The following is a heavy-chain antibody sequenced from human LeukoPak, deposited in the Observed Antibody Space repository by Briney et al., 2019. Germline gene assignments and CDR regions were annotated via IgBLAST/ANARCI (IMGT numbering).Heavy chain of an antibody. D-gene: IGHD6-13*01. V-gene: IGHV3-7*03. CDR3: VRDRESPGRYSSSWYGWFDP. CDR1: GFTFSSFW. CDR2: IKQDESEK. J-gene: IGHJ5*02. Sequence: GGSLRLSCAASGFTFSSFWMSWVRQAPGKGLEWVATIKQDESEKYYVDSVKGRFTISRDNSKNSVYLQMNSLRAEDTAVYYCVRDRESPGRYSSSWYGWFDPWGQGTLVTVSS.